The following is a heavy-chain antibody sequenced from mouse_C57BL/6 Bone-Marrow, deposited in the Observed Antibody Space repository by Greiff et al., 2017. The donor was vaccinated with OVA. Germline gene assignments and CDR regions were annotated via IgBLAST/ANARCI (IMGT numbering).Heavy chain of an antibody. D-gene: IGHD2-5*01. J-gene: IGHJ3*01. V-gene: IGHV5-6*01. CDR3: ARQSNYVAD. CDR1: GFTFSSYG. Sequence: EVKLMESGGDLVKPGGSLKLSCAASGFTFSSYGMSWVRQTPDKRLEWVATISSGGSYTYYPASVKGRFTISRDNAKNTLYLQMSSLKSEDTAMYYCARQSNYVADWGQGTLVTVSA. CDR2: ISSGGSYT.